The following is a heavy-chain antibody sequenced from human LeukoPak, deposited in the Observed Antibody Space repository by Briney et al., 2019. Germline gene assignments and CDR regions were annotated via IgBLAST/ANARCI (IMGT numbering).Heavy chain of an antibody. CDR1: GYTFTCYY. V-gene: IGHV1-2*06. J-gene: IGHJ5*02. D-gene: IGHD3-9*01. Sequence: ASVKVSCKASGYTFTCYYMHWVRQAPGQGLEWMGRINPNSGGTNYAQKFQGRVTMTRDTSISTAYMELSRLSSGRPAVYFFARNYFIPWGQGTLVTVSS. CDR2: INPNSGGT. CDR3: ARNYFIP.